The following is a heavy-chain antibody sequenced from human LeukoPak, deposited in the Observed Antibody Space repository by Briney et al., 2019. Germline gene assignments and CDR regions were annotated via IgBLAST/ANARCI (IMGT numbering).Heavy chain of an antibody. CDR3: ARPGVYSGTTID. J-gene: IGHJ4*02. CDR2: IYYSGST. CDR1: GFTFSSYW. Sequence: GSLRLSCAASGFTFSSYWMSWVRQAPGKGLEWIGSIYYSGSTYYNPSLKSRVTISVDTSKNQFSLKLSSVTAADTAVYYCARPGVYSGTTIDWGQGTLVTVSS. D-gene: IGHD1-26*01. V-gene: IGHV4-39*01.